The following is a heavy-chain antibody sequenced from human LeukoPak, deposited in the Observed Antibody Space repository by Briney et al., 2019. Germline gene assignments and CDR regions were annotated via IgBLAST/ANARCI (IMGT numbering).Heavy chain of an antibody. CDR2: IKHDGSGP. CDR3: ARAREITVSGTDYFDY. J-gene: IGHJ4*02. V-gene: IGHV3-7*01. D-gene: IGHD6-19*01. CDR1: GFRFSNYW. Sequence: GGSLRLSCAVSGFRFSNYWMTWVRQAPGKGLEWVANIKHDGSGPSYLDSVKGRFTISRDSARNLLSLQMSSLRAEDTAVYYCARAREITVSGTDYFDYWGQATLVTVSS.